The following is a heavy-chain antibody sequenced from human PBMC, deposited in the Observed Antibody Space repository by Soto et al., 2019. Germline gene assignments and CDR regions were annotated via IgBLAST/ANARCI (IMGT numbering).Heavy chain of an antibody. CDR3: AKNGQPPYYYYGLDV. CDR2: ISGYNGDT. Sequence: AAVKVSCKASGYTFTRYGISWVRQAPGQGLEWMGWISGYNGDTNYAQKFQDRVSMTIDTSTGTAYMELRSLTSDDTAIYYCAKNGQPPYYYYGLDVWG. CDR1: GYTFTRYG. J-gene: IGHJ6*02. D-gene: IGHD2-8*01. V-gene: IGHV1-18*01.